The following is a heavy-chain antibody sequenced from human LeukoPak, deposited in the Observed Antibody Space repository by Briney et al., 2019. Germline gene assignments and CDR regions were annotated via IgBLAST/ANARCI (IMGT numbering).Heavy chain of an antibody. J-gene: IGHJ4*02. D-gene: IGHD6-13*01. CDR2: IYYSGST. V-gene: IGHV4-59*01. CDR1: GGSISSYY. Sequence: SETLSLTCTVSGGSISSYYWSWIRQPPGKGLEWIGYIYYSGSTNYNPSLKSRVTISVDTSKNQFSLKLSSVTAAGTAVYYCARTSYSSSWYPSFLDYWGQGTLVTVSS. CDR3: ARTSYSSSWYPSFLDY.